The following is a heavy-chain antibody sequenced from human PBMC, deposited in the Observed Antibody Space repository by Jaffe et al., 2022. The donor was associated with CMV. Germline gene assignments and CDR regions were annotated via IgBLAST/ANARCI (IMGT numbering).Heavy chain of an antibody. Sequence: EVQLVESGGGLVKPGGSLRLSCAASGFTLSSYSMSWVRQPPGKGPEWVSSITGGGTSIFYADSVKGRFTIFRDNAKKSLYLQMNSLRVEDTAVYYCAREWEERFGEVSHRSFDYWGQGTLVTVSS. J-gene: IGHJ4*02. CDR2: ITGGGTSI. CDR3: AREWEERFGEVSHRSFDY. D-gene: IGHD3-10*01. CDR1: GFTLSSYS. V-gene: IGHV3-21*01.